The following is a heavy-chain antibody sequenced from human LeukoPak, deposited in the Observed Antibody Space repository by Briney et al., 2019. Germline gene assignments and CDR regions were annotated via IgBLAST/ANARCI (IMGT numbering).Heavy chain of an antibody. D-gene: IGHD3-10*01. Sequence: GGSLRLSCAASGFTFSSYSMNWVRQAPGKGLEWVSSISSSSSYIYYADSVKGRFTISRDNSKNMLYLQMSSLRADDTAVYYCVKTLKYYGSGRGLFDSWGQGTLVTVSS. CDR3: VKTLKYYGSGRGLFDS. V-gene: IGHV3-21*01. CDR2: ISSSSSYI. CDR1: GFTFSSYS. J-gene: IGHJ4*02.